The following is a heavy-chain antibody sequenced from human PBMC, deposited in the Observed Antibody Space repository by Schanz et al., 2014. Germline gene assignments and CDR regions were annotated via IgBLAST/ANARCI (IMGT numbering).Heavy chain of an antibody. D-gene: IGHD2-21*01. CDR2: ITAYNGDT. CDR3: ARDRLECGAECYSVEVFEI. J-gene: IGHJ4*02. V-gene: IGHV1-18*01. CDR1: GYTFTDYG. Sequence: QVQVVQSGAEVKKPGASVKVSCKASGYTFTDYGVIWVRQAPGQGPEWMGWITAYNGDTNYALKLQGRVTMTTDTSTSTAYMELRSLRSDDTAVYYCARDRLECGAECYSVEVFEIWGQGTLVIVSS.